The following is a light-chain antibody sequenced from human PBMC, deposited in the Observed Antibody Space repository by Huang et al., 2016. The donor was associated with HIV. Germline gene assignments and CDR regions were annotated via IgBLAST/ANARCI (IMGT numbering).Light chain of an antibody. CDR3: QQYGNSPRT. V-gene: IGKV3-20*01. Sequence: EIVLTQSPGTLSLSPGERATLSCRASQSISGSYLAWYQQKPGQAPRPLIYGASSRATGIPDKFSGSGSGTDFTLTIRRLEPEDFAVYYCQQYGNSPRTFGQGTKLEIK. J-gene: IGKJ2*01. CDR1: QSISGSY. CDR2: GAS.